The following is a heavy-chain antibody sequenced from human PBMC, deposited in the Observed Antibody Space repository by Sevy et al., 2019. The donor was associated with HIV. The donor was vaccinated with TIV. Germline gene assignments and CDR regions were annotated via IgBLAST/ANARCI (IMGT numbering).Heavy chain of an antibody. J-gene: IGHJ6*02. CDR1: GFTFSTYT. CDR2: ISGSAGST. D-gene: IGHD2-15*01. V-gene: IGHV3-23*01. Sequence: GGSLRLSCAASGFTFSTYTMSWVRQAPGKGLEWVSAISGSAGSTYYADLVQGRFTISREKSKNTLYLQMNSLRAEDTAVYYCAKGDRTVYGLDVWGQGTTVTVSS. CDR3: AKGDRTVYGLDV.